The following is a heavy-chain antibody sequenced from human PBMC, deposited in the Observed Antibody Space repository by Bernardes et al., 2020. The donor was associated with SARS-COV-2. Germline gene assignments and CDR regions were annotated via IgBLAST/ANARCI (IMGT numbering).Heavy chain of an antibody. CDR2: INPNSGGT. CDR1: GYTFSAYY. D-gene: IGHD1-26*01. J-gene: IGHJ4*02. CDR3: ARDGQYSTSGIEY. V-gene: IGHV1-2*02. Sequence: ASVQVSCKASGYTFSAYYIHWVRQAPGQGLEWVGWINPNSGGTTYAQKFQGRVTMTRDTSISTVYMELTRLRSDDTAIYYCARDGQYSTSGIEYWGQGPLVTVSS.